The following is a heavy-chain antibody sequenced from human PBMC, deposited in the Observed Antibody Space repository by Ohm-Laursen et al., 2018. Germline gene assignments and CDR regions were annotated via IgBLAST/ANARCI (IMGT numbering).Heavy chain of an antibody. V-gene: IGHV1-8*01. CDR3: ARVSKGYYYGMDV. Sequence: ASVKVSCTAYAHSFTSYGISCARQAPGHWLESMGWMNPNSGNTGYAQKFQGRVTMTRNTSISTAYMELSSLRSEDTAVYYCARVSKGYYYGMDVWGQGTTVTVSS. CDR2: MNPNSGNT. J-gene: IGHJ6*02. CDR1: AHSFTSYG. D-gene: IGHD4-11*01.